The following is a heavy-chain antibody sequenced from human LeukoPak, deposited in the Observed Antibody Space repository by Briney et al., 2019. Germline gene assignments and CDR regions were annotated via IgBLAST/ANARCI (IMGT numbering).Heavy chain of an antibody. CDR1: GYTLTGYY. CDR2: INPNSGGT. D-gene: IGHD2-2*01. Sequence: ASVKVYCKASGYTLTGYYMHWVRQAPGQGLEWMGWINPNSGGTNYAQKFQGRVTMTRDTSISTAYMELSRLRSDDTAVYYCARDHGRDIVVVPAAMHYWGQGTLVTVSS. CDR3: ARDHGRDIVVVPAAMHY. J-gene: IGHJ4*02. V-gene: IGHV1-2*02.